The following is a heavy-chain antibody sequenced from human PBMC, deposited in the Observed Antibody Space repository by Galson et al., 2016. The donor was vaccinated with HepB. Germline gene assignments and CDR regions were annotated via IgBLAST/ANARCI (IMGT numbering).Heavy chain of an antibody. Sequence: DSLKGRFTISRDNAGDTLYLQMNSLRAEDTAIYYCARGIYTSGYYYARYLDSWGQGTVVTVSS. D-gene: IGHD3-10*01. J-gene: IGHJ4*02. V-gene: IGHV3-74*01. CDR3: ARGIYTSGYYYARYLDS.